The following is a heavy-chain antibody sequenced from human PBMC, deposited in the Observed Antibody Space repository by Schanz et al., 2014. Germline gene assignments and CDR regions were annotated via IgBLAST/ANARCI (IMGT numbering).Heavy chain of an antibody. CDR1: GFSFGTYA. D-gene: IGHD3-22*01. V-gene: IGHV3-23*01. CDR3: AKDISDTSGKDDY. J-gene: IGHJ4*02. Sequence: EVHLLESGGGLVQPGGSLRLSCAASGFSFGTYAMTWVLQAPGKGLLWVSSISGTGGDDTYYADSVKGRFTISRDNSKNTLFLQMNSLRVEDSAIYYCAKDISDTSGKDDYWGQGTLVTVSS. CDR2: ISGTGGDDT.